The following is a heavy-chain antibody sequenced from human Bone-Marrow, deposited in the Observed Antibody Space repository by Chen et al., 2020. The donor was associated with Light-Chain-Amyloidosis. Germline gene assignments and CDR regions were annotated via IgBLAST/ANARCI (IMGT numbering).Heavy chain of an antibody. CDR3: VNDYGGPFDF. Sequence: EVQLVESGGGLVQPGGSLRLSCEASGFTFSNFWMHWVRQAPGKGLVWVARMNRDGSGITHADYVKGRFTISRDNAKNTLYLQMNSLRVEDTAVYYCVNDYGGPFDFWGQGTLVTVSS. V-gene: IGHV3-74*01. D-gene: IGHD4-17*01. CDR2: MNRDGSGI. J-gene: IGHJ4*02. CDR1: GFTFSNFW.